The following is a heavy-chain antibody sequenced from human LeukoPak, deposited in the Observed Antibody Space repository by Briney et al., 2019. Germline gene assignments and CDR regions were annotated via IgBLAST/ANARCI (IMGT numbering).Heavy chain of an antibody. D-gene: IGHD3-10*01. CDR1: GGSISSYY. J-gene: IGHJ5*02. V-gene: IGHV4-59*12. CDR2: IYYSGST. Sequence: SETLSLTCTVSGGSISSYYWSGIRQPPGKGLEWIGYIYYSGSTNYNPSLKSRVTISVDTSKNQFSLRLSSVTAADTAVYYCARGRLLWFGESLGWFDPWGQGTLVTVSS. CDR3: ARGRLLWFGESLGWFDP.